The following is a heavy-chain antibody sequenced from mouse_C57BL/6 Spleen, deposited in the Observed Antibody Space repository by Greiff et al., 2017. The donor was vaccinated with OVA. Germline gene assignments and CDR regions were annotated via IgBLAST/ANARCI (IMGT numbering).Heavy chain of an antibody. CDR2: IYPGDGDT. Sequence: QVQLKQSGAELVKPGASVKISCKASGYAFSSYWMNWVKQRPGKGLEWIGQIYPGDGDTNYNGKFKGKATLTADKSSSTAYMQLSSLTSEDSAVYFCASYGSSLAWFAYWGQGTLVTVSA. CDR1: GYAFSSYW. V-gene: IGHV1-80*01. CDR3: ASYGSSLAWFAY. J-gene: IGHJ3*01. D-gene: IGHD1-1*01.